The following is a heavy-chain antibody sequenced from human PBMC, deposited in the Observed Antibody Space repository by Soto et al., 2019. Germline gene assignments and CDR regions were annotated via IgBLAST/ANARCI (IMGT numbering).Heavy chain of an antibody. J-gene: IGHJ5*02. V-gene: IGHV1-18*01. Sequence: QVQLVQSGAEVKKPGSSVKVSCKASGYTFTSYGISWVRQAPGQGLEWMGWISADNGNTNYAQKLQGRVTMTTDTSTSTAYMELRGLRSDDTGVYYCARDHGIVLMVYAINSWFDPWGQGTVVTVSS. CDR2: ISADNGNT. D-gene: IGHD2-8*01. CDR3: ARDHGIVLMVYAINSWFDP. CDR1: GYTFTSYG.